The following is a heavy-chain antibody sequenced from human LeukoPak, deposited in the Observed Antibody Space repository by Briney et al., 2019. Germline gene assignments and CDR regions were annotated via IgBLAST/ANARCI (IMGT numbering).Heavy chain of an antibody. J-gene: IGHJ6*03. CDR1: GGSISSYY. D-gene: IGHD2-15*01. Sequence: SETLSLTCTVSGGSISSYYWSWIRQPPGKGLEWIGYIYYSGSTNYNSSLKSRVTISVDTSKNQFSLKLSSVTAADTAVYYCARDGRYCSGGSCYFSDYYYMDVWGKGTTVTVSS. CDR2: IYYSGST. V-gene: IGHV4-59*01. CDR3: ARDGRYCSGGSCYFSDYYYMDV.